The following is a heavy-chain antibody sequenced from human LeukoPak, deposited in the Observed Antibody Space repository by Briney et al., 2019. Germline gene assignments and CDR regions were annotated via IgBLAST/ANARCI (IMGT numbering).Heavy chain of an antibody. D-gene: IGHD4-23*01. CDR3: ASRGGNWDSRRNYYYYMDV. CDR2: IYYTGST. J-gene: IGHJ6*03. V-gene: IGHV4-39*01. CDR1: GGSMSSTSYY. Sequence: SETLSLTCTFSGGSMSSTSYYWGWIRQPPGKGLEWIGSIYYTGSTHYNPSLKSRVTISVDTSKNQFSLELSSVTAADTAVYYCASRGGNWDSRRNYYYYMDVWGKGTTVTVSS.